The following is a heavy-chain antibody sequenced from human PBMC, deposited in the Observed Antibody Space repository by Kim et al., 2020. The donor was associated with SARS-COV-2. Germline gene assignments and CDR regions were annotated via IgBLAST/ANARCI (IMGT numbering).Heavy chain of an antibody. J-gene: IGHJ4*02. CDR2: INHSGST. D-gene: IGHD3-22*01. CDR3: ARGLRGDYYDSSGYLTRRIWDY. V-gene: IGHV4-34*01. Sequence: SETLSLTCAVYGGSFSGYYWSWIRQPPGKGLEWIGEINHSGSTNYNPSLKSRVTISVDTSKNQFSLKLSSVTAADTAVYYCARGLRGDYYDSSGYLTRRIWDYWGQGTLVTVSS. CDR1: GGSFSGYY.